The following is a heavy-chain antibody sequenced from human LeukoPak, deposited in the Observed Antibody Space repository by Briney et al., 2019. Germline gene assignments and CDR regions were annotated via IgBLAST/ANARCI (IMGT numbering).Heavy chain of an antibody. J-gene: IGHJ4*02. CDR2: ISHSGTT. CDR3: ARSGYGDYDY. CDR1: GGSFSDYQ. D-gene: IGHD4-17*01. V-gene: IGHV4-34*01. Sequence: SETLSLTCAVSGGSFSDYQWNWIRQSPGKGLEWLGEISHSGTTTYNPSLKSRVTISVDTSKNQFSLRLRSVTAADTAVYYCARSGYGDYDYWGQGTRVTVSS.